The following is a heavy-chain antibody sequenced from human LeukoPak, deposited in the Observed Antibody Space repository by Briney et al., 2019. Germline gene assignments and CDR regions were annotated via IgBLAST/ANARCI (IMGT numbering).Heavy chain of an antibody. Sequence: GGSLRLSCAASGFTFDDYAMHWVRQAPGKGLEWVSGVSWNSGSIGYADSVKGRFTISRDNAKNSLYLQMNSLRAEDTAVYYCAKDGGLWVSAHWGDSWGRGTLVTVSS. CDR3: AKDGGLWVSAHWGDS. CDR2: VSWNSGSI. CDR1: GFTFDDYA. J-gene: IGHJ4*02. D-gene: IGHD7-27*01. V-gene: IGHV3-9*01.